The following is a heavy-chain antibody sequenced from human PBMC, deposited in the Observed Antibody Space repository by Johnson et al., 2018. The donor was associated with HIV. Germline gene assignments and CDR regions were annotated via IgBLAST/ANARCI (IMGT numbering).Heavy chain of an antibody. CDR1: GFTFSAYT. J-gene: IGHJ3*02. Sequence: QVQLVESGGGVVQPGRSLRLFCAVSGFTFSAYTMHWVRQAPGKGLEWVAVISYDGSNKYYADSVRGRFTIPRDTSKKPLYLQMNSLRTEDTAVYYCARGRKDIAAVDGLDNDGFDMWGQGTMVTVSS. CDR2: ISYDGSNK. D-gene: IGHD6-13*01. CDR3: ARGRKDIAAVDGLDNDGFDM. V-gene: IGHV3-30*04.